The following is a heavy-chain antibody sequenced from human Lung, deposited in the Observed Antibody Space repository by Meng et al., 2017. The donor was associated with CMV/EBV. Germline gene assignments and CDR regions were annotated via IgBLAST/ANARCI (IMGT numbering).Heavy chain of an antibody. Sequence: GESLKISCAASGFTFDDYAMHWVRQAPGKGLEWVSAISGGGDRTYNADSVRGRFTISRDESKNTVYLQMSSLRAEDTAVYYCAKGPLRSGSYPSYFDYWGQGXLVTVSS. V-gene: IGHV3-23*01. CDR3: AKGPLRSGSYPSYFDY. CDR1: GFTFDDYA. CDR2: ISGGGDRT. J-gene: IGHJ4*02. D-gene: IGHD1-26*01.